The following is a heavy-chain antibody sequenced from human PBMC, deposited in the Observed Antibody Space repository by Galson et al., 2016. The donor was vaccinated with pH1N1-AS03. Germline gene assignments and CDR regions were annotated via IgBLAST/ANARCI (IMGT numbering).Heavy chain of an antibody. CDR2: IDPSDSYI. J-gene: IGHJ6*02. CDR3: AAAKKGTPPIFFYYTVDV. CDR1: QYKFSDYW. Sequence: QSGAEVKKPGESLTVSCETSQYKFSDYWVHWLRQVPGKGLEWLGRIDPSDSYIAYSPSFRGHVSISVDRSISTAYLQWRSLRASDTAVYYFAAAKKGTPPIFFYYTVDVWGQGTTVIVSS. D-gene: IGHD2-15*01. V-gene: IGHV5-10-1*01.